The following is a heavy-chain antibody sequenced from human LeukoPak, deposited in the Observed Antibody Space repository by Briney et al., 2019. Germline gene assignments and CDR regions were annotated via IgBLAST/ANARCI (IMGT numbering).Heavy chain of an antibody. Sequence: SETLSLTCAVSGGSISISDYYWGLIRQPPGKGLDWIGRISYSGTSYYNPSLKRRVTISVDTSNNQFSLKMTSVTAADTAVYYCARLIPSYYYDSSGYYPYYYMDVWGKGTTVTVSS. J-gene: IGHJ6*03. CDR2: ISYSGTS. D-gene: IGHD3-22*01. CDR1: GGSISISDYY. V-gene: IGHV4-39*01. CDR3: ARLIPSYYYDSSGYYPYYYMDV.